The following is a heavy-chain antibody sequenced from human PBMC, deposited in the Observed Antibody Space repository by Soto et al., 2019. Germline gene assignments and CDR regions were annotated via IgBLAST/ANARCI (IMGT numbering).Heavy chain of an antibody. CDR2: IIPIFGTA. D-gene: IGHD3-22*01. Sequence: VAAVKVSCKASGCTFSSYAISWVRQAPGQGLEWMGGIIPIFGTANYAQKFQGRVTITADESTSTAYMELSSLRSEDTAVYYCARERTYYYDSSGYYSFDYWGQGTLVTVSS. V-gene: IGHV1-69*13. CDR3: ARERTYYYDSSGYYSFDY. CDR1: GCTFSSYA. J-gene: IGHJ4*02.